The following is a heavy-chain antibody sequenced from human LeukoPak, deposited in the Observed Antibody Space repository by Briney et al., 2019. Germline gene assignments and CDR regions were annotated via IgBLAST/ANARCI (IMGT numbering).Heavy chain of an antibody. D-gene: IGHD2/OR15-2a*01. CDR3: AKVLNIYHYYGMDV. J-gene: IGHJ6*02. V-gene: IGHV3-23*01. CDR2: ISGSGGST. CDR1: GFTFTSYA. Sequence: GGSLRLSCAASGFTFTSYAMTWVLQAPGKGLEWVSGISGSGGSTDYADSVRGRFTISRDNSKNTLFLQMNSLRAEDTAVYYCAKVLNIYHYYGMDVWGQGTTVTVSS.